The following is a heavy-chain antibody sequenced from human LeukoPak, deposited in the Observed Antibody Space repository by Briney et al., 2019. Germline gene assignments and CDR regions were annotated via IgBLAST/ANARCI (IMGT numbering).Heavy chain of an antibody. CDR2: INGDGSTT. V-gene: IGHV3-74*01. J-gene: IGHJ4*02. D-gene: IGHD1-26*01. Sequence: GGSLRLSCAASGFTFSSYWMHWVRQAPGKGLVWVSHINGDGSTTSYADSVKGRFTISRDNAKNTVYLQMNSLRAEDTAVYYCARTDGSYYFDYWGQGTLVTVSS. CDR3: ARTDGSYYFDY. CDR1: GFTFSSYW.